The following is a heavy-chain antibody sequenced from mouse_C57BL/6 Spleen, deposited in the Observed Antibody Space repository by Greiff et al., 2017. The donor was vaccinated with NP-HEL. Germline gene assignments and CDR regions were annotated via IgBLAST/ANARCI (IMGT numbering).Heavy chain of an antibody. V-gene: IGHV1-50*01. J-gene: IGHJ2*01. CDR1: GYTFTSYW. CDR2: IDPSDSYT. CDR3: ARGDYGNYGYFDY. Sequence: QVQLQQPGAELVKPGASVKLSCKASGYTFTSYWMQWVKQRPGQGLEWIGEIDPSDSYTNYNQKFKGKATLTVDTSSSTAYMQLSSLTSEDSAVYYCARGDYGNYGYFDYWGQGTTLTVSS. D-gene: IGHD2-1*01.